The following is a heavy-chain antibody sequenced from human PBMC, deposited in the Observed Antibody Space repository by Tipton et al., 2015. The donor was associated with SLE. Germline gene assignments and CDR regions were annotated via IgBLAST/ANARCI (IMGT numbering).Heavy chain of an antibody. D-gene: IGHD2-2*01. CDR3: ARHEHQLLFYSLDV. Sequence: QLVQSGAEVKKPGASVKVSCKASDYTFTRYGFTWVRQAPGQGLEWMGWISAYNGNTNYSQRFQGRVTMTTDTSTSTAFMELRSLRSDDTAVYYCARHEHQLLFYSLDVWGQGTTVTVSS. CDR2: ISAYNGNT. J-gene: IGHJ6*02. CDR1: DYTFTRYG. V-gene: IGHV1-18*01.